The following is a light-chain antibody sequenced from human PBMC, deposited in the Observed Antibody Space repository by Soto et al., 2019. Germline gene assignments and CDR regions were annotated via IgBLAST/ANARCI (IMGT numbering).Light chain of an antibody. Sequence: QSALTQPASVSGSPGQSITISCSGTNSDVGGYNYVSWYQQHPGKAPKLMIYEVSYRPSGISNRFSGSKSDNTASLTISGLQAEDEADYYCSSYTTSSLYVFGTGTKVTVL. J-gene: IGLJ1*01. CDR3: SSYTTSSLYV. V-gene: IGLV2-14*01. CDR2: EVS. CDR1: NSDVGGYNY.